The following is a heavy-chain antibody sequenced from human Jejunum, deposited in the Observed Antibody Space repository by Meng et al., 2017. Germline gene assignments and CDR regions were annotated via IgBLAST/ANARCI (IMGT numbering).Heavy chain of an antibody. CDR3: ARYGGSGSYWHFDP. D-gene: IGHD3-10*01. V-gene: IGHV4-34*01. Sequence: QVQLQQWGAGLLKPSETLSLTCAVYGGSFSGYYWTWIRQPPGKGLEWIGEINHSGSTNYNPSLKSRVTMSIDTSKIQFSLKLGSVTAADAAVYYCARYGGSGSYWHFDPWGRGTLVTVSS. CDR1: GGSFSGYY. CDR2: INHSGST. J-gene: IGHJ2*01.